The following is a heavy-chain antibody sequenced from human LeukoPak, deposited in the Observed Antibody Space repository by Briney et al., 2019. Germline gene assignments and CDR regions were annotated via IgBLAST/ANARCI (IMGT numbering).Heavy chain of an antibody. V-gene: IGHV3-23*01. CDR3: AKPTVNYYDSSGYSDY. CDR1: GFTFSSYA. CDR2: ISGSGGST. J-gene: IGHJ4*02. Sequence: SGGSLRLSCAASGFTFSSYAMSWVRQAPGKGLEWVSAISGSGGSTYYADSVKGRFTISRDNSKNTLYLQMNSLRAEDTAVYYCAKPTVNYYDSSGYSDYWGQGTLVTVSS. D-gene: IGHD3-22*01.